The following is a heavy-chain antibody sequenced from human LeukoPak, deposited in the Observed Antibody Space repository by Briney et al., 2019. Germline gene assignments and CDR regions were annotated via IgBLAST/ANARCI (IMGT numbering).Heavy chain of an antibody. D-gene: IGHD1-26*01. CDR2: ITYDGSNK. CDR3: ARGGPLSYSGSLYGAFNM. V-gene: IGHV3-30-3*01. J-gene: IGHJ3*02. Sequence: GGSLRLSCAASGFTFSSYAMYWVRQAPGKGLEWVAVITYDGSNKYYADSVKGRFTISRDNSKNTLYLHMNSLRAEDTAVYYCARGGPLSYSGSLYGAFNMWGQGAMVTVSS. CDR1: GFTFSSYA.